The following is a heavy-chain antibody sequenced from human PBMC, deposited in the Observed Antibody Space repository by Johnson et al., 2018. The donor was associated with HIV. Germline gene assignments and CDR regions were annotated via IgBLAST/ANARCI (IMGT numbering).Heavy chain of an antibody. CDR3: ARDPSTQDSRLTGDFGAFDI. J-gene: IGHJ3*02. D-gene: IGHD7-27*01. Sequence: LVESGGGLVQPGGSLRLSCAASGFTFSTYWMNWVRQAPGKGLVWVSRLNSDGSRTDYADSVKGRFTISRDNVKNSLYLQMDSLRAEDTAFYYCARDPSTQDSRLTGDFGAFDIWGQGTMVIVSS. CDR1: GFTFSTYW. CDR2: LNSDGSRT. V-gene: IGHV3-74*01.